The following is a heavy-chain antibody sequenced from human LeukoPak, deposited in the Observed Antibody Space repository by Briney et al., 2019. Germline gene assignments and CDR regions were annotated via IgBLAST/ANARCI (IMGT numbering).Heavy chain of an antibody. CDR1: GFTFDDYA. V-gene: IGHV3-20*04. CDR2: INWNGGST. Sequence: GGSLRLSCAASGFTFDDYAMSWVRQVPGKGLEWVSGINWNGGSTGYADSVKGRFTISRDNAKNSMYLQMNSLRAEDTALYYCARDAPYSSGWYGDGFDYWGQGTLVTVSS. J-gene: IGHJ4*02. D-gene: IGHD6-19*01. CDR3: ARDAPYSSGWYGDGFDY.